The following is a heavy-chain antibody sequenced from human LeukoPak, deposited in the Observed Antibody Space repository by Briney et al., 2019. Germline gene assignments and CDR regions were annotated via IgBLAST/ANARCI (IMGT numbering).Heavy chain of an antibody. CDR3: ARDRYYSSGSLYYFDY. V-gene: IGHV4-4*07. CDR2: IYPGGST. D-gene: IGHD3-10*01. CDR1: GGSISSYY. Sequence: SETLSLTCTVSGGSISSYYWSWIRQPAGKGLEWIGRIYPGGSTNYNPSLKSRVTMSVDASQKHLSLKLSSVTAADTAVYYCARDRYYSSGSLYYFDYWGQGTLVTVSS. J-gene: IGHJ4*02.